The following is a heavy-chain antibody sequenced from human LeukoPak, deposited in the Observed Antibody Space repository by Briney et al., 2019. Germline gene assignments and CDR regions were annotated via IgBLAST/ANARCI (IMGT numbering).Heavy chain of an antibody. CDR3: ATEGIVGATRGAVAFDI. Sequence: SETLSLTCTVSGGSISSYYWSWIRQPPGKGLEWIGYIYYSGGTNYNPSLKSRVTISVDTSKNQFSLKLSSVTAADTAVYYCATEGIVGATRGAVAFDIWGQGTMVTVSS. CDR2: IYYSGGT. CDR1: GGSISSYY. J-gene: IGHJ3*02. D-gene: IGHD1-26*01. V-gene: IGHV4-59*01.